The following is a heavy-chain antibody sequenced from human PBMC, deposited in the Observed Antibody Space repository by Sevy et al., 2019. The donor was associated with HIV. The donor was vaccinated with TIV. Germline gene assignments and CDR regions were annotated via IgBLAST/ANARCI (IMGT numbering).Heavy chain of an antibody. CDR2: ISGSGTRT. CDR3: AKGGGGHYDPDEIGYYFYYYNMDV. D-gene: IGHD3-22*01. J-gene: IGHJ6*03. CDR1: GFSFDSYG. Sequence: GGSLRLSCAVSGFSFDSYGMTWVRQAPGKGLEWVSGISGSGTRTYYADSVKGRFIISRDSSKNTLYLQMNSLRSEDTAIYYCAKGGGGHYDPDEIGYYFYYYNMDVWGKGTTVTVSS. V-gene: IGHV3-23*01.